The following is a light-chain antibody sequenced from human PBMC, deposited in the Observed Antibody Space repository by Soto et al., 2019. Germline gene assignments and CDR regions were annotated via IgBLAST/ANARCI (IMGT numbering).Light chain of an antibody. J-gene: IGKJ1*01. CDR3: QQYYSYSWT. V-gene: IGKV1-6*01. CDR1: QAIRTD. CDR2: AAS. Sequence: ATQLTQSPSLLYASVGDRVTITWVASQAIRTDLGWYQQKPGKVPKLLIYAASSLESGVPSRFSGSGSGTDFTLSISSLQPDDFGTYYCQQYYSYSWTFGQGTKV.